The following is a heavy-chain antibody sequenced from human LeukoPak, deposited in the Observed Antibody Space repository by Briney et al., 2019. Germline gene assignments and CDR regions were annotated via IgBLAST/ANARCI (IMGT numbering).Heavy chain of an antibody. J-gene: IGHJ4*02. D-gene: IGHD3-22*01. CDR1: GFTFSSYA. CDR3: AGEVYYDSSGYLDY. Sequence: GRSLRLSCAASGFTFSSYAMHWVRQAPGKGLEWVAVISYDGSNKYYADSVKGRFTISRDNSKNTLYLQMNSLRAEDTAVYYCAGEVYYDSSGYLDYWGQGTLVTVSS. V-gene: IGHV3-30-3*01. CDR2: ISYDGSNK.